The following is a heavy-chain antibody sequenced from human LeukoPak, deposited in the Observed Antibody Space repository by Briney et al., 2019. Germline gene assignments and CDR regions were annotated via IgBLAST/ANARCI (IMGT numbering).Heavy chain of an antibody. J-gene: IGHJ4*02. Sequence: PSQTLSLPCTVSGGSISSGDYYWRWIRRPPGEGLEWIEYSYYSGRTYYYPSLKSRVTISVDTSKNQFSLKLSSVTAADTAVYYCARDSPRQDSSGYYWFDYWGQGTLVTVSS. CDR1: GGSISSGDYY. CDR2: SYYSGRT. D-gene: IGHD3-22*01. V-gene: IGHV4-30-4*08. CDR3: ARDSPRQDSSGYYWFDY.